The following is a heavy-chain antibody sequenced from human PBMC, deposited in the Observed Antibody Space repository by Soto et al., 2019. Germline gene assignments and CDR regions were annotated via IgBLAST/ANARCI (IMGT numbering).Heavy chain of an antibody. CDR2: IYYIGTT. CDR3: AREEKQLSRYGGDFDY. V-gene: IGHV4-61*01. CDR1: DGSVNSGNYY. J-gene: IGHJ4*02. Sequence: SETLSLTCSVSDGSVNSGNYYWSWIRQPPGKGLEWIGHIYYIGTTDYNPSLKSRVTISVDTSKNQFSLKVTSVTAADTAVYFCAREEKQLSRYGGDFDYWGQGILVTISS. D-gene: IGHD3-16*01.